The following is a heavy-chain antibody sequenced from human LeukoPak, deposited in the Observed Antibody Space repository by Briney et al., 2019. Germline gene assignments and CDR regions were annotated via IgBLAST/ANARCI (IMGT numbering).Heavy chain of an antibody. Sequence: PGGSLRLSCAASGFTFSSYEMNWVRQAPGKGLEWVSYISSSGSTIYYADSVKGRFTISRDNAKKSLYLQMDSLRAEDTAVYYCARDGGDYGSGSYYAYWGQGTLVTVSS. CDR2: ISSSGSTI. J-gene: IGHJ4*02. V-gene: IGHV3-48*03. D-gene: IGHD3-10*01. CDR1: GFTFSSYE. CDR3: ARDGGDYGSGSYYAY.